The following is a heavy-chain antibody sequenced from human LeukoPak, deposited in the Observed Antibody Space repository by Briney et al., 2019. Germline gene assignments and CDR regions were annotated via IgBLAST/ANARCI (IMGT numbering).Heavy chain of an antibody. Sequence: PGRSLRLSCAASGFTLSSYGMHWVRQAPGKGLEWVAVISYDGSNKYYADSVKGRFTISRDNSKNTLYLQMNSLRAEDTAVYYCAKDPSYYGSGSYVDYWGQGTLVTVSS. D-gene: IGHD3-10*01. V-gene: IGHV3-30*18. J-gene: IGHJ4*02. CDR3: AKDPSYYGSGSYVDY. CDR2: ISYDGSNK. CDR1: GFTLSSYG.